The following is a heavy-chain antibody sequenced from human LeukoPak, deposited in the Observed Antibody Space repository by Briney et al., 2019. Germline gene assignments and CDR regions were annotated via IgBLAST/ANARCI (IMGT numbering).Heavy chain of an antibody. D-gene: IGHD2-2*01. CDR3: ARGTQPRSPGVY. Sequence: PSETLSLTCAVYGGSFSGYYWSWIRHPPGKGLEWIGEINHSGSTDYNPSLKSRVTISVDTSKNQFSLKLTSVTAADTAVYYCARGTQPRSPGVYWGQGTLVTVSS. J-gene: IGHJ4*02. V-gene: IGHV4-34*01. CDR2: INHSGST. CDR1: GGSFSGYY.